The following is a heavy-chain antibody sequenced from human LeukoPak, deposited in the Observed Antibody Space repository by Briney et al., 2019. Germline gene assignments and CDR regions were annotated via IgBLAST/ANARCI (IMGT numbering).Heavy chain of an antibody. Sequence: ASVKLSLKSSGYTFTGYYIRWVRQPPGQGLEWMGWINPNSGVTDYAQKFQGRVTMTRDTSISTAYMEVSSLRSDDTAVYYCARDFGRAYGDKFDYWGKGTLVSVSS. J-gene: IGHJ4*02. CDR3: ARDFGRAYGDKFDY. CDR1: GYTFTGYY. D-gene: IGHD4-17*01. CDR2: INPNSGVT. V-gene: IGHV1-2*02.